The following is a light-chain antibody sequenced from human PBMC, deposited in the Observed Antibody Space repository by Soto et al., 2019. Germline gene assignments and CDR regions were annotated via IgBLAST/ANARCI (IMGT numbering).Light chain of an antibody. CDR2: RND. Sequence: QSVLTQPPSASGTPGQRVTISCSGSSSNIRSNYVYWYQQLPGTAPKLLIYRNDQRPSGVPDRFSGSKSGTSASLAISGLRSDDEADYYCAAWDDSLSGVVFGGGTQLTVL. CDR1: SSNIRSNY. J-gene: IGLJ7*01. V-gene: IGLV1-47*01. CDR3: AAWDDSLSGVV.